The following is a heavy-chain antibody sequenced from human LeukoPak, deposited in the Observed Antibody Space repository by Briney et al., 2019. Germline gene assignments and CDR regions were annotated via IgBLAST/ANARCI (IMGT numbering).Heavy chain of an antibody. CDR3: ARVTIRGVLNWYFDL. CDR2: IYTSGST. V-gene: IGHV4-4*07. J-gene: IGHJ2*01. D-gene: IGHD3-10*01. Sequence: SETLSLTCTVSGGSISSYYWSWIRQPAGKGLEWIGRIYTSGSTNYNPSLKSRVTMSVDTSKNQFSLKLSSVTAADTAVYYCARVTIRGVLNWYFDLWGRGTLVTVSS. CDR1: GGSISSYY.